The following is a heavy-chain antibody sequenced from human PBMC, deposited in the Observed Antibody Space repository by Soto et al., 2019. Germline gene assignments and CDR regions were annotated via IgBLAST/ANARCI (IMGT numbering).Heavy chain of an antibody. CDR1: GSPFTSYD. Sequence: QVQLVQSGAEVKKPGASVKVSCKASGSPFTSYDITWVRQATGQGLEWMGWLNPISGNTGYAQKFQGRVTMTRNTSISTAYMELSSLRSEDTAVYYGARVSRAAGIDYGGQGTLVTVSS. CDR3: ARVSRAAGIDY. CDR2: LNPISGNT. V-gene: IGHV1-8*01. J-gene: IGHJ4*02. D-gene: IGHD6-13*01.